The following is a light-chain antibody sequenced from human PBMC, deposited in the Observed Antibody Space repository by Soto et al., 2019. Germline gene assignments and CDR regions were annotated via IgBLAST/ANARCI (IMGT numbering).Light chain of an antibody. V-gene: IGLV4-60*02. CDR3: ETWDTNTWV. J-gene: IGLJ3*02. CDR2: LEGSGSY. CDR1: SGHSSYI. Sequence: QLVLTQASSGSASLGSSVKLTCTLSSGHSSYIIAWHQQQPGKAPRYLMKLEGSGSYNKGSGVPDRFSGSSSGADRYLTISNLQFEDEADYYCETWDTNTWVFGGGTKLTVL.